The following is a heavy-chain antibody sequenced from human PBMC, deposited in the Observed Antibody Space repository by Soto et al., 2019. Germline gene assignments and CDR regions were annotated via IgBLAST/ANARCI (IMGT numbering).Heavy chain of an antibody. CDR1: GYTFTRYT. CDR2: INADNSNT. Sequence: GASVKVSCKASGYTFTRYTMHWVRQAPGQRLEWMGWINADNSNTKYSQRFQGRVTITRDTSASTVYMELSSLRSEDTAVYYCARGGRYFDWFLHSLSPGDPFDYWGQGTLVTVSS. V-gene: IGHV1-3*01. CDR3: ARGGRYFDWFLHSLSPGDPFDY. J-gene: IGHJ4*02. D-gene: IGHD3-9*01.